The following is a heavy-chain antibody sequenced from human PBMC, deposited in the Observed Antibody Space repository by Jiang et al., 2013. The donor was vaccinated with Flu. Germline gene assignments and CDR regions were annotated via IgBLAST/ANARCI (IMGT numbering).Heavy chain of an antibody. D-gene: IGHD6-19*01. Sequence: QTLSLTCAISGDSVSSNNAAWNWIRQSPSRGLEWLGRTYYRSKWYSDYAIFAKSRITINPDTSKNQFSLQLNSVTPEDAAVYFCARDFRAVAGTGYDYYGMDVWGQGTTGHRLL. V-gene: IGHV6-1*01. J-gene: IGHJ6*02. CDR2: TYYRSKWYS. CDR3: ARDFRAVAGTGYDYYGMDV. CDR1: GDSVSSNNAA.